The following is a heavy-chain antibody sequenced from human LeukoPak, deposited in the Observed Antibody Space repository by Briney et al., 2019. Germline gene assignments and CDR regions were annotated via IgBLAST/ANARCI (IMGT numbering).Heavy chain of an antibody. V-gene: IGHV3-33*01. CDR3: ARNPPGDTAMAVDF. D-gene: IGHD5-18*01. CDR2: IWYDGSNK. CDR1: GFTFSSYG. Sequence: GRSLRLSCAASGFTFSSYGMHWVRQTPGKGLEWVAVIWYDGSNKYYADSVKGRFTISRDNSKNTLYLQTNSLTAEDTAVYYCARNPPGDTAMAVDFWGQGTLVTVSS. J-gene: IGHJ4*02.